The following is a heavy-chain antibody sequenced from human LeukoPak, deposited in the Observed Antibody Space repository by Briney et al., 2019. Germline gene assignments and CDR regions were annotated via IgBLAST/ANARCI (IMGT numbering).Heavy chain of an antibody. V-gene: IGHV4-4*07. CDR2: IYTSGST. Sequence: SETLSLTCTVSGGSISSYYWSWIRQPAGKGLEWIGRIYTSGSTYYNPSLKSRVTISGDTSKNQFSLKLSSVTAADTAVYYCASWHEMATIWATFDYWGQGTLVTVSS. D-gene: IGHD5-24*01. CDR1: GGSISSYY. J-gene: IGHJ4*02. CDR3: ASWHEMATIWATFDY.